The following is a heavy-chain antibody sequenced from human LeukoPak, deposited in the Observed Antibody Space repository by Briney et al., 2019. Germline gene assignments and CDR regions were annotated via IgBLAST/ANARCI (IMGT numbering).Heavy chain of an antibody. J-gene: IGHJ4*02. CDR3: ARGRLDGSYYFDY. D-gene: IGHD2-15*01. Sequence: SETLSLTCTVSGYSISSGYYCVWIRQAPGMGLEWIGSLHHSGKTYYNPSLKSRVTISLDTPEIQFSLKLTSMTAADTAVYYCARGRLDGSYYFDYWGQGTLVAVSS. CDR2: LHHSGKT. CDR1: GYSISSGYY. V-gene: IGHV4-38-2*02.